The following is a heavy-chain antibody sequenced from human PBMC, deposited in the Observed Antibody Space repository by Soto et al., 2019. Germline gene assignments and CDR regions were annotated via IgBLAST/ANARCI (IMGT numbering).Heavy chain of an antibody. CDR2: CTPSSSSI. CDR1: GFTFKLYT. V-gene: IGHV3-21*01. D-gene: IGHD6-13*01. CDR3: ARDAASSLDH. J-gene: IGHJ4*02. Sequence: GGSLRLSCAASGFTFKLYTMHWVRQAPGKGLEWVSFCTPSSSSISYADSVEGRFTISRDNARNSLYLQIHNLRAEDTAVYYCARDAASSLDHWGQGTLVTVSS.